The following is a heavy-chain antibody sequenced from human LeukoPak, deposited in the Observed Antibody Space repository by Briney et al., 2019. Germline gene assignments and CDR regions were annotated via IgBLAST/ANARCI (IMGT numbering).Heavy chain of an antibody. Sequence: GSSVKVSCKASGGTFSSYAISWVRQAPRQGLEWMGGIIPIFGTANYAQKFQGRVTITTDESTSTAYMELSSLRSEDTAVYYCARGLYYAATRRFDPWGQGTLVTVSS. J-gene: IGHJ5*02. CDR2: IIPIFGTA. D-gene: IGHD2-15*01. CDR3: ARGLYYAATRRFDP. V-gene: IGHV1-69*05. CDR1: GGTFSSYA.